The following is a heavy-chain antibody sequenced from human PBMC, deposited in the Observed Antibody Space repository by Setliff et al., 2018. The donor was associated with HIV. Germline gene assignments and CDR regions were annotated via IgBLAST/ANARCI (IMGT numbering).Heavy chain of an antibody. V-gene: IGHV4-61*02. D-gene: IGHD3-10*01. J-gene: IGHJ3*01. CDR3: ARDQADFYSYLLSGAFDF. CDR2: IYTSGST. Sequence: SETLSLTCVVSVYSISSGYFWGWIRQSAGKGLEWIGRIYTSGSTNYNPSPKSRVTISLDTSKNQFSLKLSSVTATDTAVYYCARDQADFYSYLLSGAFDFWGQGAMVTVSS. CDR1: VYSISSGYF.